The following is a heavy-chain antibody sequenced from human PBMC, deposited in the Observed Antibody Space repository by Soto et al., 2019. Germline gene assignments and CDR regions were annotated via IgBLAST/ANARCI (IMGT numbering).Heavy chain of an antibody. CDR1: VESISIYY. V-gene: IGHV4-59*01. J-gene: IGHJ4*02. Sequence: SETLSLTCTVSVESISIYYLSWIRQPPGKGLEWIAYMYYSRSTNYNPSLKSRVTISVDTSKNQFSLKLSSVTAADTAVYYCASDAGVPADYWGQGTLVTVSS. D-gene: IGHD2-8*01. CDR2: MYYSRST. CDR3: ASDAGVPADY.